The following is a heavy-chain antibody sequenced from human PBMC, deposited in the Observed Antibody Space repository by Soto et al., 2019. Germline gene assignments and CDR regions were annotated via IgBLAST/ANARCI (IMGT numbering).Heavy chain of an antibody. CDR2: INPNSGGT. Sequence: QVQLVQSGAEVKKPGASVKVSCKATGYTVTCYYMHWVRQAPGQGLEWLGWINPNSGGTNDAQKFQGWVTMSRDTSISTDYMEMSRLRSDDTAVYYCARDGNGDSYGVPYYYFGMDVRGQVTTVTDSS. CDR3: ARDGNGDSYGVPYYYFGMDV. V-gene: IGHV1-2*04. D-gene: IGHD5-18*01. J-gene: IGHJ6*02. CDR1: GYTVTCYY.